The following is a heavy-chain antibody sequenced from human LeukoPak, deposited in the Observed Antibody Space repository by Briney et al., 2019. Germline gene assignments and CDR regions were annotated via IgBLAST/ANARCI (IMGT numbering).Heavy chain of an antibody. V-gene: IGHV4-59*08. CDR1: GGSISSYY. CDR3: ARLANYDFWRGPYPHDAFDI. D-gene: IGHD3-3*01. J-gene: IGHJ3*02. CDR2: IYYSGST. Sequence: PSETLSLTCTVSGGSISSYYWSWIRQPPGKGLEWVGYIYYSGSTNYNPSLESRVTISVDTSKNQFSLKLSSVTAADTAAYYCARLANYDFWRGPYPHDAFDIWGQGTMVTVSS.